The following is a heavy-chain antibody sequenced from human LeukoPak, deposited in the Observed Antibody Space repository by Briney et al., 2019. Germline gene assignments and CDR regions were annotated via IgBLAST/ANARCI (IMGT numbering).Heavy chain of an antibody. D-gene: IGHD3-10*01. V-gene: IGHV7-4-1*02. Sequence: ASVKVSCKASGYTFTNYAMNWVRQAPGQGLEWMGWINTNTGNPAYAQGFTGRFVFSLDTSVSTAYLQISSLKAEDTAVYYCARGGRFYYVSGSYSTRYYFDFWGQGTLVTVSS. CDR1: GYTFTNYA. CDR3: ARGGRFYYVSGSYSTRYYFDF. CDR2: INTNTGNP. J-gene: IGHJ4*02.